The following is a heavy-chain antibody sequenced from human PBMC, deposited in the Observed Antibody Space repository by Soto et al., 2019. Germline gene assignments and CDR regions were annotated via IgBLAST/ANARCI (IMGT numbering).Heavy chain of an antibody. Sequence: ASVKVSCKASGYTFTSYGISWVRQAPGQGLEWMGWISAYNGNTNYAQKLQGRVTMTTDTSTSTFYMELRSLRSDDTAVYYCAGTYDGSGPNSGGYGFDIWGQGTMVTV. CDR3: AGTYDGSGPNSGGYGFDI. CDR2: ISAYNGNT. CDR1: GYTFTSYG. J-gene: IGHJ3*02. D-gene: IGHD3-22*01. V-gene: IGHV1-18*01.